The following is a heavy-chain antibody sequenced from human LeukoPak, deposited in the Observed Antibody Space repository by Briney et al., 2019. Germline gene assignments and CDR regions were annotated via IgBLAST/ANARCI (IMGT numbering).Heavy chain of an antibody. Sequence: SGPTLVNPTQTLTLTCTFSGFSLSTSGVGVGWIRQPPGKALEWLALIYWDDDKRYSPSLKSRLTITKDTSKNQVVLTMTNMDPVDTATYDCAHRHDFWSGYYTSYNWFDPWGQGTLVTVSS. V-gene: IGHV2-5*02. CDR3: AHRHDFWSGYYTSYNWFDP. D-gene: IGHD3-3*01. J-gene: IGHJ5*02. CDR1: GFSLSTSGVG. CDR2: IYWDDDK.